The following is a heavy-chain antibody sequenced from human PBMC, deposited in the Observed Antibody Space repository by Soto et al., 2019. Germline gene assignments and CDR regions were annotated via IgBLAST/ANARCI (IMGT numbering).Heavy chain of an antibody. J-gene: IGHJ4*02. CDR1: GGSISSGDYY. V-gene: IGHV4-30-4*01. D-gene: IGHD4-4*01. Sequence: NPSETLSLTGTVSGGSISSGDYYWSWIRQPPGKGLEWIGYIYYSVSTYYNSSLKSRVTISVDTSKNQFSLKLSSVTAADTAMYYCARFASNTYYFDYWGQGTLVTVSS. CDR3: ARFASNTYYFDY. CDR2: IYYSVST.